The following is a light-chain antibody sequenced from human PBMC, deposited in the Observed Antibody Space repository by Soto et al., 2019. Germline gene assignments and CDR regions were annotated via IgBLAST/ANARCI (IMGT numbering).Light chain of an antibody. CDR2: EVS. J-gene: IGLJ3*02. CDR3: CSYAGSNDRWV. Sequence: QSALTQPPSASGSPGQSVTISCTGTSSDIGAYNYVSWYQQHPGKAPKLMIHEVSKRPSGVPDRFSGSKSGNTASLTVSGLQAEDEADYYCCSYAGSNDRWVFGGGTKVTVL. CDR1: SSDIGAYNY. V-gene: IGLV2-8*01.